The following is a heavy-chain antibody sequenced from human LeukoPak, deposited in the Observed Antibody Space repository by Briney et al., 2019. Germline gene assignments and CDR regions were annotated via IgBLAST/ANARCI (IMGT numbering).Heavy chain of an antibody. J-gene: IGHJ6*03. CDR3: AMKFTRDYYYMDV. CDR2: ITWNGGST. Sequence: PGGSLRLSCAASGFSFDAFGLSWVRQAPGKGREWVSGITWNGGSTGYADSVKGRFTISRDNAKNSLYLQMNSLRVEDTALYYCAMKFTRDYYYMDVWGKGTTVTVSS. CDR1: GFSFDAFG. V-gene: IGHV3-20*04.